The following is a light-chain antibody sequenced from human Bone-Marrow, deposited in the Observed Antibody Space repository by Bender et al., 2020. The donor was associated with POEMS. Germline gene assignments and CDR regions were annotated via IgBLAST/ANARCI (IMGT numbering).Light chain of an antibody. J-gene: IGLJ3*02. CDR2: DVS. V-gene: IGLV2-11*01. CDR3: QSYDNSLGGWV. Sequence: QSALTQPRSVSGSPGQSVTISCTGTSSDVGTYNYVSWYQQHPGRAPKLMIYDVSYRSSGVPDRFSGSKSGNTASLTISGLQAEDEADYYCQSYDNSLGGWVFGGGTKLTVL. CDR1: SSDVGTYNY.